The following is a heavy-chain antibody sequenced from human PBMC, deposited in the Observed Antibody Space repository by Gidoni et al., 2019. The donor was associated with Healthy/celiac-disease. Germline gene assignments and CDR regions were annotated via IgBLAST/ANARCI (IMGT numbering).Heavy chain of an antibody. D-gene: IGHD6-19*01. CDR2: ISYDGSNK. J-gene: IGHJ2*01. Sequence: QVQLVESVGGVVQPVRSLRLSCAASGFTFSSYGMHWVRQAPGKGLEWVAVISYDGSNKYYADSVKGRFTISRDNSKNTLYLQMNSLRAEDTAVYYCAKGYSSGWYGNWYFDLWGRGTLVTVSS. CDR1: GFTFSSYG. CDR3: AKGYSSGWYGNWYFDL. V-gene: IGHV3-30*18.